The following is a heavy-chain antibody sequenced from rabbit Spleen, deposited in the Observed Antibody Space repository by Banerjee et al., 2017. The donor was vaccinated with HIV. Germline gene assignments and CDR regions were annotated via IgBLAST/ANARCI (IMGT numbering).Heavy chain of an antibody. V-gene: IGHV1S45*01. D-gene: IGHD1-1*01. Sequence: QEQLEESGGDLVKPGASLTLSCTASGFSFSSSYWICWVRQAPGKGPEWIACIYGGGSGVTYYASWAKGRFTISKTSSTTVTLQMTSLTAADTATYFCARGSGDDANYWGLWGQGTLVTVS. J-gene: IGHJ4*01. CDR2: IYGGGSGVT. CDR3: ARGSGDDANYWGL. CDR1: GFSFSSSYW.